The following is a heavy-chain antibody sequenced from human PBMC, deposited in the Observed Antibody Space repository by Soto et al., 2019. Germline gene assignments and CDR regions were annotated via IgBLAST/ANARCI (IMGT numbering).Heavy chain of an antibody. CDR1: GFTFSSYA. D-gene: IGHD6-6*01. Sequence: PGGSLRLSCAASGFTFSSYAMHWVRQAPCKGLEWVAVISYDGSNKYYADSVKGRFTISRDNSKNTLYLQMNGLRAEDTAVYYCARGGSSSSSGYYYGMDVWGQGTTVTVSS. V-gene: IGHV3-30-3*01. J-gene: IGHJ6*02. CDR2: ISYDGSNK. CDR3: ARGGSSSSSGYYYGMDV.